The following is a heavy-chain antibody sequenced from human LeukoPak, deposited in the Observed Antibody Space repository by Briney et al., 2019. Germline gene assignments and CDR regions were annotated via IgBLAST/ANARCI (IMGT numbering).Heavy chain of an antibody. V-gene: IGHV4-30-4*08. CDR3: ARHYDFWSGYFDY. CDR1: GGPISSGDYY. J-gene: IGHJ4*02. D-gene: IGHD3-3*01. CDR2: IYYSGST. Sequence: PSETLSLTCTVSGGPISSGDYYWSWIRQPPGKGLEWIGYIYYSGSTYYNPSLKSRVTISVDTSKNQFSLKLSSVTAADTAVYYCARHYDFWSGYFDYWGQGTLVTVSS.